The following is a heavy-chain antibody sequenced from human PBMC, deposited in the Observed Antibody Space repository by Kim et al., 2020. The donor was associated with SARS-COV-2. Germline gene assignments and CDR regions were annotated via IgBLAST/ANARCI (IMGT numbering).Heavy chain of an antibody. CDR2: ISAYNGNT. CDR1: GYTFTSYG. J-gene: IGHJ4*02. D-gene: IGHD6-19*01. V-gene: IGHV1-18*01. Sequence: ASVKVSCKASGYTFTSYGISWVRQAPGQGLEWMGWISAYNGNTNYAQKLQGRVTMTTDTSTSTAYMELRSLRSDDTAVYYCARDVNFSGWHGDFAVDDYWGQGTLVTVSS. CDR3: ARDVNFSGWHGDFAVDDY.